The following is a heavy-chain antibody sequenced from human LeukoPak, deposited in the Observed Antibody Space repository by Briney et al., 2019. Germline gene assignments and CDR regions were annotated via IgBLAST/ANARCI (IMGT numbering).Heavy chain of an antibody. CDR2: IYSGGST. D-gene: IGHD2-2*01. Sequence: GGSLRLSCAASGFTVSSNYMSWVRQAPGKELEWVSVIYSGGSTYYADSVKGRFTISRDNSKNTLYLQMNSLRAEDTAVYYCATALYCSSTNCYLDYWGQRTLVTVSS. CDR1: GFTVSSNY. J-gene: IGHJ4*02. CDR3: ATALYCSSTNCYLDY. V-gene: IGHV3-53*01.